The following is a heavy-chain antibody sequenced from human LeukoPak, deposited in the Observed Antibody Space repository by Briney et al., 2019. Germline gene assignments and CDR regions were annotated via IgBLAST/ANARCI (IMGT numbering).Heavy chain of an antibody. V-gene: IGHV1-3*03. CDR1: GYTFTSYA. CDR3: ARAYLTDSEAANAFDY. CDR2: INAGNGNT. J-gene: IGHJ4*02. D-gene: IGHD6-13*01. Sequence: ASVKVSCKASGYTFTSYAMHWVRQAPGQRLEWMGWINAGNGNTKYSQEFQGRVTITRDTSASTAYMELSSLRSEDMAVYYCARAYLTDSEAANAFDYWGQGTLVTVSS.